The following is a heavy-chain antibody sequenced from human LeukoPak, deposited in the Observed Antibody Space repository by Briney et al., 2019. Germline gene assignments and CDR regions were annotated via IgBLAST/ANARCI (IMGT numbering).Heavy chain of an antibody. J-gene: IGHJ6*02. CDR3: ARAGDVDIVATIPWYYYGMDV. CDR1: GFTFSSYS. V-gene: IGHV3-48*04. CDR2: ISSSSSTI. Sequence: GGSLRLSCAASGFTFSSYSMNWVRQAPGKGLEWVSYISSSSSTIYYADSVKGRFTISRDNAKNSLYLQMNSLRAEDTAVYYCARAGDVDIVATIPWYYYGMDVWGQGTTVTVSS. D-gene: IGHD5-12*01.